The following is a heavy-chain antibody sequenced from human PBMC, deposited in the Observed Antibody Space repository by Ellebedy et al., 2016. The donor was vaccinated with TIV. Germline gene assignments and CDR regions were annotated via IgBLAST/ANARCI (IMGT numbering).Heavy chain of an antibody. D-gene: IGHD1-26*01. CDR1: GDSISSSSYY. CDR2: ISSSGSP. CDR3: ARPPIVGGTVAFDH. J-gene: IGHJ4*02. V-gene: IGHV4-39*01. Sequence: MPSETLSLTCTVSGDSISSSSYYWGSIRQLPGKGLEWFGSISSSGSPYYNPSLKSRVTISVDTSKNQFSLKLSSVTAADTAAYYCARPPIVGGTVAFDHWGQGILVTVSS.